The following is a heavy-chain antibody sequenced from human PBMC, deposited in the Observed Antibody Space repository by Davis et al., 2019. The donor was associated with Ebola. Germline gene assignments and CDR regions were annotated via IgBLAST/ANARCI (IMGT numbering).Heavy chain of an antibody. V-gene: IGHV6-1*01. Sequence: PSETLSLTCAISGDSVSGNSGAWNWIRQSPSRGLEWLGRTYYSSKWYNDYAASVKSRITINPDTSKNQFSLQLNSVTPEDTAVYYCARGWLQSGMDVWGKGTTVTVPS. J-gene: IGHJ6*04. D-gene: IGHD6-19*01. CDR3: ARGWLQSGMDV. CDR1: GDSVSGNSGA. CDR2: TYYSSKWYN.